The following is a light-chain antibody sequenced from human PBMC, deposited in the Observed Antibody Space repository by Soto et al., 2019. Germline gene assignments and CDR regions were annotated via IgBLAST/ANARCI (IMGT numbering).Light chain of an antibody. CDR2: TAS. Sequence: IQMTQSPSSLSASVGDRVSITCRASQSIGSFLNWYHQKPGKAPNLLIYTASNLHGWVQSRFSCSVSGTDFTLTISSLQPEDFATYDCQQTYSTPITFGQGTRLEIK. J-gene: IGKJ5*01. V-gene: IGKV1-39*01. CDR1: QSIGSF. CDR3: QQTYSTPIT.